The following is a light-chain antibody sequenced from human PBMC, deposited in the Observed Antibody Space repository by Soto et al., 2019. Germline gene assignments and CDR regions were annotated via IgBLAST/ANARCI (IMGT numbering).Light chain of an antibody. CDR1: SSDVGGYNY. V-gene: IGLV2-14*01. J-gene: IGLJ2*01. CDR3: SAYTSSSTPV. CDR2: DVS. Sequence: QSALTQPASVSGSPGQSITISCTGTSSDVGGYNYVSWYQQQQGKAPKLMIYDVSNRPSGVSNRFSGSKSGNTGSLTISGLQAQDEADYYCSAYTSSSTPVFGGGTKLTVL.